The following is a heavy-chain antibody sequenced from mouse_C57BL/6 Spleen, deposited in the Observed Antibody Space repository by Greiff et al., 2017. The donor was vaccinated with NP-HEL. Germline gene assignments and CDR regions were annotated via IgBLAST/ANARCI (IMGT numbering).Heavy chain of an antibody. V-gene: IGHV5-17*01. J-gene: IGHJ1*03. CDR2: ISSGSSTI. CDR3: ARPSDYYYGSSWYFDV. D-gene: IGHD1-1*01. Sequence: EVQVVESGGGLVKPGGSLKLSCAASGFTFSDYGMHWVRQAPEKGLEWVAYISSGSSTIYYADTVKGRFTISRDNAKNTLFLQMTSLRSEDTAMYYCARPSDYYYGSSWYFDVWGTGTTVTVSS. CDR1: GFTFSDYG.